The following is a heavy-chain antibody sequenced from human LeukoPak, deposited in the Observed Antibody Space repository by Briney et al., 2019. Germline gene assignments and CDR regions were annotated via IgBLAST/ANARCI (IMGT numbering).Heavy chain of an antibody. CDR1: GFTFSGSA. CDR3: TTYYDFWSGYPTYYMDV. CDR2: IRSKANSYAT. V-gene: IGHV3-73*01. Sequence: GGSLRLSCAASGFTFSGSAMHWVRQASGKGLEWVGRIRSKANSYATAYAASVKGRFTISRDDSKNTAYLQMNSLKTEDTAVYYCTTYYDFWSGYPTYYMDVWGKGTTVTVSS. J-gene: IGHJ6*03. D-gene: IGHD3-3*01.